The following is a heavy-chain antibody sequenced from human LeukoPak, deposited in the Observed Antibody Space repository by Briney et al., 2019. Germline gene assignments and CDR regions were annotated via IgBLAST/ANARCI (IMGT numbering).Heavy chain of an antibody. CDR3: ARDSRVGSSWYYWFDP. D-gene: IGHD6-13*01. CDR1: GGSISSYY. Sequence: PSETLSLTCTVSGGSISSYYWSWIRQPPGKGLEWIGYIYYSGSTNYNPSLKSRVTISVDTSKNQFSLKLSSVTAADTAVYYCARDSRVGSSWYYWFDPWGQGTLVTVSS. V-gene: IGHV4-59*01. CDR2: IYYSGST. J-gene: IGHJ5*02.